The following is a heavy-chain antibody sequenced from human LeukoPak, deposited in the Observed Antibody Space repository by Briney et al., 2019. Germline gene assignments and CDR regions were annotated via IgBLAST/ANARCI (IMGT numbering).Heavy chain of an antibody. CDR1: RYTFTTYY. D-gene: IGHD2-15*01. Sequence: ASVKVSCKASRYTFTTYYMHWVRQAPGLGLEWMGIINPSDGSTNYAQKFQGRVTMTRDMSTSTVYMDLSSLRSEDTAVYYCARSDCRGGSCLFDPWGQGTLVTVSS. V-gene: IGHV1-46*01. CDR3: ARSDCRGGSCLFDP. J-gene: IGHJ5*02. CDR2: INPSDGST.